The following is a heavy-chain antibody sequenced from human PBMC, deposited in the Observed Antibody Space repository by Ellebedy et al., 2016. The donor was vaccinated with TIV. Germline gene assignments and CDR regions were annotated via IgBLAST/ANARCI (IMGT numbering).Heavy chain of an antibody. Sequence: GESLKISXAASGFTFSSYAMSWVRQAPGKGLEWVSVIYSGGSTYYADSVKGRFTISRDNSKNTLYLQMNSLRAEDTAVYYCARDSRGVDLGGKMYYFDYWGQGTLVTVSS. CDR1: GFTFSSYA. V-gene: IGHV3-53*01. CDR3: ARDSRGVDLGGKMYYFDY. D-gene: IGHD3-16*01. J-gene: IGHJ4*02. CDR2: IYSGGST.